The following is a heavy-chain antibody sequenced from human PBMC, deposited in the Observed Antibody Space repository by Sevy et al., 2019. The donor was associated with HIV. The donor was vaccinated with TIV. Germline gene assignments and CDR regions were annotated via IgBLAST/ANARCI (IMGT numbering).Heavy chain of an antibody. CDR3: STGDPYNRYGYMRPYFFDY. Sequence: GGSLRISCAASGFTFTNTCMSWVRQAPGKGLEWVGRIKSKTDGGTGDYAAPVKGRFSISRDDSKNTLYLQMNSLKTEDTAVYYCSTGDPYNRYGYMRPYFFDYWGQGTLVTVSS. CDR1: GFTFTNTC. V-gene: IGHV3-15*01. J-gene: IGHJ4*02. CDR2: IKSKTDGGTG. D-gene: IGHD5-18*01.